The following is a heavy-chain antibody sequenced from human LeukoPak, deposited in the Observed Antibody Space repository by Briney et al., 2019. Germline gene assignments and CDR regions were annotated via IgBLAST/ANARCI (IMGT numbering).Heavy chain of an antibody. CDR2: ISSSGGSV. Sequence: PGGSLRLSCTASGFIFGTYSMNWVRQVPGKGLEWVSYISSSGGSVKYADSVKGRLTTSRDNAKNSLYLQMNSLRDEDTAVYYCARDYDSTGRAFDIWGQGTMVTASS. D-gene: IGHD3-22*01. J-gene: IGHJ3*02. CDR1: GFIFGTYS. V-gene: IGHV3-48*02. CDR3: ARDYDSTGRAFDI.